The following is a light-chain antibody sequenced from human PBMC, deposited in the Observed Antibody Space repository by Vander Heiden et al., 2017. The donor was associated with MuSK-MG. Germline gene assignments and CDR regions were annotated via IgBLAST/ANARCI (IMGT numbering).Light chain of an antibody. CDR3: QQEGSSPYT. Sequence: DIVLTQSPGTLSLSPGERATLSCRASQSVSSSYLAWYQQKPGQAPRLLIYGASSRATGIPDRFSGSGSGTDFTLTISRLEPEDFAVYYCQQEGSSPYTFGQGTKLXIK. CDR2: GAS. CDR1: QSVSSSY. J-gene: IGKJ2*01. V-gene: IGKV3-20*01.